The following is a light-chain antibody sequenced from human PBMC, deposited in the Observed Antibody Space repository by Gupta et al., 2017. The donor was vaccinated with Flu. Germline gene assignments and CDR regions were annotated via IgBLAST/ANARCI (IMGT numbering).Light chain of an antibody. V-gene: IGKV3-15*01. CDR2: GAS. CDR1: QSVSSN. Sequence: ATLSVSPGERATLSCRASQSVSSNLAWYQQKPVQAPRLLIYGASTRATGIPARFSGSGSGTEFTLTISSLQSEDFALYYCQQYNSWLPYTFGQGTNMEIK. CDR3: QQYNSWLPYT. J-gene: IGKJ2*01.